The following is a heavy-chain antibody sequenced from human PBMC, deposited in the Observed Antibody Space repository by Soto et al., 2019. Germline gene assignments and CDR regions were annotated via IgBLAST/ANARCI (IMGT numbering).Heavy chain of an antibody. CDR1: GYTFIGYF. Sequence: ASVKVSCKASGYTFIGYFIHWVRQAPGQGLEWMGWINPKSGGTNSAQNFQGRVTMTRDTSISTAYMELSRLRSDDTAVYYCARGHSTDCSNGVCSFFYNHEMDVWGQGTTVTVSS. J-gene: IGHJ6*02. V-gene: IGHV1-2*02. CDR2: INPKSGGT. D-gene: IGHD2-8*01. CDR3: ARGHSTDCSNGVCSFFYNHEMDV.